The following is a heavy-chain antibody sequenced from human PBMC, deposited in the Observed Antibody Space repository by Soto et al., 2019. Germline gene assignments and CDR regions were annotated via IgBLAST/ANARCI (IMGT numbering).Heavy chain of an antibody. CDR2: IYYSGNT. CDR3: ARSMVRGAIGAFDA. V-gene: IGHV4-30-4*01. CDR1: GGSISSGTSY. D-gene: IGHD3-10*01. Sequence: QVQLQESGPGLVKPSQTLSLTCTVSGGSISSGTSYWTWIRQAPGTGLELIGYIYYSGNTFYNPYLKSRVTISTDTSKNQFSLKLSSVTAADTAVYYCARSMVRGAIGAFDAWGQGTVVTVSS. J-gene: IGHJ3*01.